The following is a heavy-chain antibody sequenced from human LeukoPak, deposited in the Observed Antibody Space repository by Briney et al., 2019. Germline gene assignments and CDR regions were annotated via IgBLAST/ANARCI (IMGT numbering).Heavy chain of an antibody. CDR3: ARDRLLLWFGELSNYYYYGMDV. Sequence: PGGSLRLSCAASGFTFSSYEMNWVRQAPGKGLEWVSYISSSGSTMYYADSVKGRFTISRDNAKNSLYLQMNSLRAEDTAVYYCARDRLLLWFGELSNYYYYGMDVWGKGTTVTVSS. D-gene: IGHD3-10*01. V-gene: IGHV3-48*03. CDR1: GFTFSSYE. CDR2: ISSSGSTM. J-gene: IGHJ6*04.